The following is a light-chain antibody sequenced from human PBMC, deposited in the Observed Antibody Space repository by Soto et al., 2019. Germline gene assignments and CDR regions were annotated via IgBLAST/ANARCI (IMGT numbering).Light chain of an antibody. V-gene: IGKV3-20*01. CDR2: GAS. J-gene: IGKJ5*01. CDR1: RSVSANN. Sequence: IVLTQSPGTLPSSQGERATLSCRASRSVSANNLAWYQQRPGQAPRLLIYGASSRATGIPDRFSGSGSGTDFTLTISRLEPEDFAVYYCQRYGSSITFGQGTRLEIK. CDR3: QRYGSSIT.